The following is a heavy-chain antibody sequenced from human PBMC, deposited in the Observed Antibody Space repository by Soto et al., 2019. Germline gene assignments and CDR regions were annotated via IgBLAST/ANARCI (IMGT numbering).Heavy chain of an antibody. J-gene: IGHJ6*02. D-gene: IGHD2-15*01. CDR2: IIPIFGTA. CDR1: GGTFSSYA. CDR3: ARDAGYCSGGSCNNENNYYYYGMDV. V-gene: IGHV1-69*13. Sequence: ASVKVSCKASGGTFSSYAISWVRQAPGQGLEWMGGIIPIFGTANYAQKFQGRVTITADESTSTAYMELSSLRSEDTAVYYCARDAGYCSGGSCNNENNYYYYGMDVWAEGTPVTV.